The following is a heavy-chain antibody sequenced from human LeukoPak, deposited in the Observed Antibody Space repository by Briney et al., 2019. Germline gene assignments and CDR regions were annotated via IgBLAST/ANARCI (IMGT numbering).Heavy chain of an antibody. D-gene: IGHD3-16*02. CDR2: IYYSGST. CDR1: GGSISSYY. CDR3: ARVGLRLGELSLGFDY. V-gene: IGHV4-59*01. Sequence: SETLFLTCTVSGGSISSYYWSWIRQPPGKGLEWIGYIYYSGSTNYNPSLKSRVTISVDTSKNQFSLKLSSVTAADTAVYYCARVGLRLGELSLGFDYWGQGTLVTVSS. J-gene: IGHJ4*02.